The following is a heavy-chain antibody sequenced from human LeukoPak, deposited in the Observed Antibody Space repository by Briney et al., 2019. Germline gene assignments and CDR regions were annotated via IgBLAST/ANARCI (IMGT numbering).Heavy chain of an antibody. CDR1: GSSITNYY. Sequence: SETLSLTCTVSGSSITNYYWSWIRQHPGKGLEWIGYIYYSGSTNYNPSLKSRVTISVDTSKNQFSLKLSSVTAADTAVYYCARARITIFGVVIENWFDPWGQGTLVTVSS. V-gene: IGHV4-59*01. CDR2: IYYSGST. CDR3: ARARITIFGVVIENWFDP. D-gene: IGHD3-3*01. J-gene: IGHJ5*02.